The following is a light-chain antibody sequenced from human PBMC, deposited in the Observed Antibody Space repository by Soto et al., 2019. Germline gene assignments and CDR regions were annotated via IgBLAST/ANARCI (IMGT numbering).Light chain of an antibody. Sequence: QSVLTQPASVSASPGQSIIISCTGTISDVGGYNYVSWYQQHPGKAPKLMIYDVSNRPSGVSNRFSGSKSGNTASLTISGLQAEDEADYYCSSYSSSNTYVFGTGTKVTVL. CDR3: SSYSSSNTYV. J-gene: IGLJ1*01. V-gene: IGLV2-14*01. CDR2: DVS. CDR1: ISDVGGYNY.